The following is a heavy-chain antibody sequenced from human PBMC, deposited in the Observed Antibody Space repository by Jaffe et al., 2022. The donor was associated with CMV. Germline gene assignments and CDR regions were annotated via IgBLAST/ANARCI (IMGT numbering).Heavy chain of an antibody. V-gene: IGHV1-8*01. CDR1: GYTFTSYD. D-gene: IGHD1-26*01. Sequence: QVQLVQSGAEVKKPGASVKVSCKASGYTFTSYDINWVRQATGQGLEWMGWMNPNSGNTGYAQKFQGRVTMTRNTSISTAYMELSSLRSEDTAVYYCARPAPYSGSYYYYFDYWGQGTLVTVSS. J-gene: IGHJ4*02. CDR3: ARPAPYSGSYYYYFDY. CDR2: MNPNSGNT.